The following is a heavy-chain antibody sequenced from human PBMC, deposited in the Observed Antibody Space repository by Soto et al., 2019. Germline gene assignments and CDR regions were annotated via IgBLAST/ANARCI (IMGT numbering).Heavy chain of an antibody. CDR3: ARHGYSYGGGYFYY. V-gene: IGHV3-66*04. D-gene: IGHD5-18*01. CDR1: GFTVSSNY. CDR2: IYSGGSA. J-gene: IGHJ4*02. Sequence: EVQLVESGGGLVQPGGSLRLSCAASGFTVSSNYMSWVRQAPGKGLEWVSVIYSGGSAYYADSVKGRFTISRDNSKNTLYLQMNILRAEDTAVYYCARHGYSYGGGYFYYWGQGTLVTVSS.